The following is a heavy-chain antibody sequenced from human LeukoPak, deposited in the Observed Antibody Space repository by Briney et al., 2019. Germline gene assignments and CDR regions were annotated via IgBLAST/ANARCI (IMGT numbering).Heavy chain of an antibody. D-gene: IGHD3-22*01. J-gene: IGHJ4*02. Sequence: GGSLRPSCAASGFTFSSYSMLWVRQAPGKGLEWVSYISSSSSTIYYADSVKGRFTISRDNAKNSLYLQMNTLRAEDTAVYYCARDRHKYNYDSGGYPPYWSQGTLVTVSS. CDR3: ARDRHKYNYDSGGYPPY. CDR2: ISSSSSTI. CDR1: GFTFSSYS. V-gene: IGHV3-48*01.